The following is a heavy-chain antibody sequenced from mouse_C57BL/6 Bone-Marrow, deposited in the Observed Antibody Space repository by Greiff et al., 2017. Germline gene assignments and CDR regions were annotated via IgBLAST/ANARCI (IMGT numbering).Heavy chain of an antibody. V-gene: IGHV1-54*01. Sequence: QVQLKQSGAELVRPGTSVKVSCKASGYAFTNYLLEWVKQRPGQGLEWIGVINPGSGGTNYNEKFKGKATLTADKSSSTAYMQLSSLTSEDSAVYFCARDYDYDGAYWGQGTLVTVSA. CDR3: ARDYDYDGAY. D-gene: IGHD2-4*01. CDR1: GYAFTNYL. CDR2: INPGSGGT. J-gene: IGHJ3*01.